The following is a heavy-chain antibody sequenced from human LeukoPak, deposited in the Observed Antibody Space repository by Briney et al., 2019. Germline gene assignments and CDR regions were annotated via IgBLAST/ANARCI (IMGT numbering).Heavy chain of an antibody. D-gene: IGHD3-3*01. Sequence: SETLSLTCTVPGGSISSSSYYWGWIRQPPGKGLEWIGSIYYSGSTYYNPSLKSRVTISVDTSKNQFSLKLSSVTAADTAVYYCARRGSYYDFWSGYLSSAFDIWGQGTMVTVSS. CDR1: GGSISSSSYY. J-gene: IGHJ3*02. CDR2: IYYSGST. V-gene: IGHV4-39*01. CDR3: ARRGSYYDFWSGYLSSAFDI.